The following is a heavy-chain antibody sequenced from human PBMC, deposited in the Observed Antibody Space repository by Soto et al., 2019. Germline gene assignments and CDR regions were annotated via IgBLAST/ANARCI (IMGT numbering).Heavy chain of an antibody. V-gene: IGHV4-39*01. CDR3: ARYRGVTTAFDY. J-gene: IGHJ4*02. Sequence: QLQLQESGPGLVKPSETLSLTCTVSGGSISSSSYYWGWIRQPPGKGLEWIGSIYYSGSTYYNTSITNRVHISEKTDKNQFSLKLSSVTAADTAVYYCARYRGVTTAFDYWGQGTLVTVSS. CDR1: GGSISSSSYY. CDR2: IYYSGST. D-gene: IGHD4-17*01.